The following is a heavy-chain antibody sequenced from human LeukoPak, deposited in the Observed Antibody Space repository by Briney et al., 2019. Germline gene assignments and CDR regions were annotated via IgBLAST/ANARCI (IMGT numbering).Heavy chain of an antibody. CDR2: IYHSGST. Sequence: SETLSLTCTVSGYSISSGYYWGWIRQPPGKGLEWIGSIYHSGSTNYNPSLKSRVTISVDKSKNQFSLKLSSVTAADTAVYYCARGGIAAAYGFDPWGQGTLVTVSS. V-gene: IGHV4-38-2*02. J-gene: IGHJ5*02. CDR1: GYSISSGYY. D-gene: IGHD6-13*01. CDR3: ARGGIAAAYGFDP.